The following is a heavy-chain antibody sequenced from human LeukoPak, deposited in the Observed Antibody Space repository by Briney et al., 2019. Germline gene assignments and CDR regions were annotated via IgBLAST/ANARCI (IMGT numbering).Heavy chain of an antibody. CDR1: GGSMRSHSFY. D-gene: IGHD3-9*01. Sequence: PSETLSLTCTVSGGSMRSHSFYWGWIRQSPVKGLEWIANINYGGHTYYNPSVKSRVTLSVDVSKNRFSLNLTSVTAADTALYFCARTHFDSLGWFDPWGQGIQVIVSS. CDR2: INYGGHT. V-gene: IGHV4-39*07. CDR3: ARTHFDSLGWFDP. J-gene: IGHJ5*02.